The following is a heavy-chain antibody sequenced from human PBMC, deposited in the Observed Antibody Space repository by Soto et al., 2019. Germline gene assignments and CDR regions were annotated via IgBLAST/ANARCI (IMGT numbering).Heavy chain of an antibody. D-gene: IGHD2-21*02. CDR1: GYSFTSYW. Sequence: PGESLKISCKGSGYSFTSYWISWVRQMPGKGLEWMGRIDPSDSYTNYSPSFQGHVTISADKSISTAYLQWSSLKASDTAMYYCARHQTATYYYYYGMDVWGQGTTVTVSS. CDR3: ARHQTATYYYYYGMDV. CDR2: IDPSDSYT. J-gene: IGHJ6*02. V-gene: IGHV5-10-1*01.